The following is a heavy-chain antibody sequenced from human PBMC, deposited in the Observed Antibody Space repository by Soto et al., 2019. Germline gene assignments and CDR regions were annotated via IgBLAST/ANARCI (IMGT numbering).Heavy chain of an antibody. CDR1: GFTFKTYG. V-gene: IGHV3-48*01. D-gene: IGHD2-21*02. J-gene: IGHJ3*01. CDR3: AREGCTSASCYSYIRAFDV. CDR2: ISGTGSTI. Sequence: DEHLVQSGGGLGQPGGSLRLSCAASGFTFKTYGMNWVRRAPGKGLEWIAFISGTGSTIYYADSVQGRFIVSRDNSNNSLHLQVNSLRSDDTAVYYCAREGCTSASCYSYIRAFDVWGPGTEVSVSS.